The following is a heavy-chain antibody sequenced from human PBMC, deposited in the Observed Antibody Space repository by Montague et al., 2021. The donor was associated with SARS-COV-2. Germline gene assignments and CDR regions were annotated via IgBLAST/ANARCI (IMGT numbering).Heavy chain of an antibody. V-gene: IGHV4-34*01. CDR1: GGSFSGYY. D-gene: IGHD2-2*02. J-gene: IGHJ5*02. CDR3: ASLKLGYCSSISCYSDWFDP. Sequence: SETLSLTCAVYGGSFSGYYWSWIRQPPGKGLEWIGEINYSGSTNYNPSLKSRVTISVDTSKNQFSLKLSSVTAADTAVYYCASLKLGYCSSISCYSDWFDPGGQGTLVTVSS. CDR2: INYSGST.